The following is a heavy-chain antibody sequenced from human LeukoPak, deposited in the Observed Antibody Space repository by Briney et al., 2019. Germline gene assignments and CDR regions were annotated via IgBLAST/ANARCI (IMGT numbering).Heavy chain of an antibody. CDR1: GFIFTDYY. Sequence: ASVTVSCRASGFIFTDYYIHWVRRAPGQGLEWMGWINPNSGDTNYAQNFQGRVTMTRDTSISTAYMELSRLRSDDTAVYYCARAEYSSGLNWFDPWGQGTLVTVSS. V-gene: IGHV1-2*02. J-gene: IGHJ5*02. CDR3: ARAEYSSGLNWFDP. D-gene: IGHD6-19*01. CDR2: INPNSGDT.